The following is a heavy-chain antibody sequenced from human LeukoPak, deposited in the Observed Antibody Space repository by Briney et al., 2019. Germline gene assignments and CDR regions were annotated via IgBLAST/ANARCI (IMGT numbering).Heavy chain of an antibody. J-gene: IGHJ4*02. V-gene: IGHV3-49*04. D-gene: IGHD3-10*01. CDR2: IRSKAYGGTT. Sequence: PGGSLRLSCTASGFTFGDYAMSWVRQAPGKGREWVGFIRSKAYGGTTEYAASAKGRFTISRDDSKSIAYLQMNSLKTEDTAVYYCTRAWPPYGSGHSTDYWGQGTLVTVSS. CDR3: TRAWPPYGSGHSTDY. CDR1: GFTFGDYA.